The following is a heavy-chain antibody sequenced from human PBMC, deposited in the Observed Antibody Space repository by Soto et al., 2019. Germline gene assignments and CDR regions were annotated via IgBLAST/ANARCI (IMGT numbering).Heavy chain of an antibody. CDR2: INHSGST. CDR3: ARLGIAAAADGMDV. D-gene: IGHD6-13*01. Sequence: QVQLQQWGAGLLKPSETLSLTCAVYGGSFSGYYWSWIRQPPGKGLEWIGEINHSGSTNYNPSLKSRGTISVDTSKNQFSLTLSSVTAADTAVYYCARLGIAAAADGMDVWGQGTTVTVSS. J-gene: IGHJ6*02. V-gene: IGHV4-34*01. CDR1: GGSFSGYY.